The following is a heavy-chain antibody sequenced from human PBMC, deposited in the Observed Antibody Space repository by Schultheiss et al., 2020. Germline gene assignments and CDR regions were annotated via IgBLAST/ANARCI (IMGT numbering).Heavy chain of an antibody. J-gene: IGHJ4*02. V-gene: IGHV4-39*07. Sequence: SETLSLTCTVSGGSISSGGYYWSWIRQHPGKGLEWIGSIYYSGNTHYNPSLRSRLSISLDTSKNHFSLKLTSVTAADAAMYFCARVRVFTASAPSDFWGQGATVTVSS. CDR1: GGSISSGGYY. CDR3: ARVRVFTASAPSDF. D-gene: IGHD6-13*01. CDR2: IYYSGNT.